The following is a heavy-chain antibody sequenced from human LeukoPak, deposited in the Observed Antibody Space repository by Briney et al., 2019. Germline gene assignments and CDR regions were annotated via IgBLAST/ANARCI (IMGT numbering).Heavy chain of an antibody. CDR2: INPNSGGT. CDR1: GYTFTGYY. J-gene: IGHJ4*02. Sequence: ASVKVSRKASGYTFTGYYMHWVRQAPGQGLEWMGWINPNSGGTNYAQKFQGRVTMTRDTSISTAYMELSRLRSDDTAVYYCARDAISRGIIDYWGQGTLVTVSS. D-gene: IGHD3-10*01. V-gene: IGHV1-2*02. CDR3: ARDAISRGIIDY.